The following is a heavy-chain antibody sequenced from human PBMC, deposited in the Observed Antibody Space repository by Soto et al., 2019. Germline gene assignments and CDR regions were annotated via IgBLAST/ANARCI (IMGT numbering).Heavy chain of an antibody. Sequence: EVQLLESGGGLVQPGGSLRLSCAASQFTFSYYAMGWVRQAPGKGLEWVSLISGAGGSTNYADSVKGRFAISRDTSENTLYLQMNSLRAEDTAVYYCATGRPPFDLWGRGTLVIVSS. J-gene: IGHJ2*01. CDR3: ATGRPPFDL. CDR2: ISGAGGST. D-gene: IGHD6-6*01. V-gene: IGHV3-23*01. CDR1: QFTFSYYA.